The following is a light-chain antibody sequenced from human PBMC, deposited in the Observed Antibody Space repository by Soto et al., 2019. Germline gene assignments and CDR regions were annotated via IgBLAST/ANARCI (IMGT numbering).Light chain of an antibody. V-gene: IGKV1-5*03. CDR1: QTISSW. J-gene: IGKJ5*01. CDR2: KAS. CDR3: KQTNDSPPT. Sequence: DIQMTQSPSTLSGSVGDRVTITCRASQTISSWLAWYQQKPGKAPKLLIYKASTLKSGVQSRFSGSGSGTEFTLTIRGLQPEDFAIYYCKQTNDSPPTLGQGTRLEIK.